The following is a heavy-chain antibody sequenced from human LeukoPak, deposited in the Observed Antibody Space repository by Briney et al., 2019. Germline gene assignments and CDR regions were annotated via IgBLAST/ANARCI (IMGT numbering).Heavy chain of an antibody. CDR3: ARSSGNCASTSCYDY. CDR2: INPNSGGT. D-gene: IGHD2-2*01. V-gene: IGHV1-2*04. Sequence: VKVSCKASGYTFTGYYMHWVRQAPGQGLEWMGWINPNSGGTNYAQKFHDWVTMTRDTSISTAYMELSRLRSDDTAVYYCARSSGNCASTSCYDYWGQGTLVTVSS. J-gene: IGHJ4*02. CDR1: GYTFTGYY.